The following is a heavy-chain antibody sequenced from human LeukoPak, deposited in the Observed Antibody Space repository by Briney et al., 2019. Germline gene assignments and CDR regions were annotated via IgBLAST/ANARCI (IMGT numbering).Heavy chain of an antibody. Sequence: NPSETLSLTCTVSGGSISYYYWTWIRQPPGKGLEWIGYIYHSGSTKYTPSLKSRVTISLDTSKNQFSPNLSSVTAADTAIYYCARAGTRGYSAYGSHYLDYWGQGTRVTVSS. CDR3: ARAGTRGYSAYGSHYLDY. J-gene: IGHJ4*02. CDR2: IYHSGST. V-gene: IGHV4-59*01. CDR1: GGSISYYY. D-gene: IGHD5-12*01.